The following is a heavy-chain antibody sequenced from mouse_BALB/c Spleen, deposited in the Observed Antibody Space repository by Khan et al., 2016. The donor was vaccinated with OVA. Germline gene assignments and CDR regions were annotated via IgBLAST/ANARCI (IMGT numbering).Heavy chain of an antibody. V-gene: IGHV1-4*01. CDR1: GYTFTSYT. CDR2: INPSNDYT. J-gene: IGHJ3*01. D-gene: IGHD2-14*01. CDR3: VREGAYHRSDGWVAY. Sequence: VQLQQSGAELARPGASVKMSCKASGYTFTSYTMHWVKQSPGQGLEWIGYINPSNDYTNYNQNFKDKATLIVDKSSSTAYMQLNSLTSEDSSVYDWVREGAYHRSDGWVAYWGQGTLVTVAA.